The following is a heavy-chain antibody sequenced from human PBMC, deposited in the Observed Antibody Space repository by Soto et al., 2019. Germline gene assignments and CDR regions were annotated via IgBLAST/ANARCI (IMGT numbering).Heavy chain of an antibody. V-gene: IGHV4-34*01. CDR2: INHSGST. CDR3: ARGVGIVVVTALDY. D-gene: IGHD2-21*02. CDR1: GGSFSGYY. J-gene: IGHJ4*02. Sequence: PSETLSLTCAVYGGSFSGYYWSWIRQPPGKGLEWIGEINHSGSTNYNPSLKSRVTISVDTSKNQFSLKLSSVTAADTAVYYCARGVGIVVVTALDYWGQGTLVTVSS.